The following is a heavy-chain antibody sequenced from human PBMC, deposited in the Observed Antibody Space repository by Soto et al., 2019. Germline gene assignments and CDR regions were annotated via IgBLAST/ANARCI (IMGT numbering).Heavy chain of an antibody. Sequence: GGSLRLSCAASGFTFSSYGMHWVRQAPGKGLEWVAVISYDGSNKYYADSVKGRFTISRDNSKNTLYLQMNSLGAEDTAVYYCAKGALRYFDWPSSYYFDYWGQGTLVTVSS. J-gene: IGHJ4*02. CDR2: ISYDGSNK. D-gene: IGHD3-9*01. CDR3: AKGALRYFDWPSSYYFDY. CDR1: GFTFSSYG. V-gene: IGHV3-30*18.